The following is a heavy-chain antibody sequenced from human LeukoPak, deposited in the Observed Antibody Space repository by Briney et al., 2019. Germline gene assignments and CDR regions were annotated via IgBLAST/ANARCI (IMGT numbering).Heavy chain of an antibody. J-gene: IGHJ3*02. CDR2: IYHSGST. D-gene: IGHD1-26*01. CDR3: ARDRHSGSYRLGAFDI. V-gene: IGHV4-30-2*01. CDR1: GGSISSGGYS. Sequence: SQTLSLTCAVSGGSISSGGYSWSWIRQPPGKGLEWIGYIYHSGSTYYNPSLKSRVTISVDTSKNQSSLKLSSVTAADTAVYYCARDRHSGSYRLGAFDIWGQGTMVTVSS.